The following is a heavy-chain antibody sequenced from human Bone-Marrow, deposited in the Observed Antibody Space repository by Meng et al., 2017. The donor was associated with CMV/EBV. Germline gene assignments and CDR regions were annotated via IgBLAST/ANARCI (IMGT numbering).Heavy chain of an antibody. CDR3: TRHLTTIFGVAVH. CDR2: IRSKANSYAT. Sequence: LSLTCAASGFTFSGSAMHWVRQASGKGLEWVGRIRSKANSYATAYAASVKGRFTISRDDSKNTAYLQMNSLKTEDTAVYYCTRHLTTIFGVAVHWGQGTLVTVSS. V-gene: IGHV3-73*01. J-gene: IGHJ4*02. CDR1: GFTFSGSA. D-gene: IGHD3-3*01.